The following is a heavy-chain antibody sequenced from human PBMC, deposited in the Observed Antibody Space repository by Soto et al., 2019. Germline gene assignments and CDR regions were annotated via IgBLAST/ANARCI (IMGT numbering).Heavy chain of an antibody. CDR1: GLTFSSYA. J-gene: IGHJ6*02. CDR3: ARVSWREKYGMDV. V-gene: IGHV3-23*01. CDR2: ISGSGGTT. Sequence: GSLRLSCAASGLTFSSYAMNWVRQAPGKGLEWISGISGSGGTTYYADSVKGRFTISRDNAKNSLYLQMNRLRAEDTAVYYCARVSWREKYGMDVWGQGTTVTVSS.